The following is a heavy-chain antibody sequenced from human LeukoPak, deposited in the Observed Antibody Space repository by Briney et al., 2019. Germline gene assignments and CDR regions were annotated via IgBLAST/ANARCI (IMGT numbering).Heavy chain of an antibody. CDR2: INPNSGGT. CDR1: GYTFTGHY. Sequence: ASVKVSCKASGYTFTGHYMHWVRQAPGQELEWMGWINPNSGGTNYAQKFQGRVTMTRDTSISTAYMELSRLRSDDTAVYYCAKDRARVGTMVDAFDMWGQGTMVTVSS. J-gene: IGHJ3*02. CDR3: AKDRARVGTMVDAFDM. D-gene: IGHD1-1*01. V-gene: IGHV1-2*02.